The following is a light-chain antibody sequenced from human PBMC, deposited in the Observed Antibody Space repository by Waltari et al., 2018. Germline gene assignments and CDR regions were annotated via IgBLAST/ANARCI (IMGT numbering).Light chain of an antibody. V-gene: IGKV1D-8*03. J-gene: IGKJ1*01. CDR3: QHYYNFPWT. Sequence: VIWMTQSPSLLSASPRDRVTITCRMSQGISTYLAWYQHKPGRAPDLLIYGASILHSGVPSRFSGSGSGTDFTLTISSLQSEDVATYYCQHYYNFPWTFGQGTKVEIK. CDR1: QGISTY. CDR2: GAS.